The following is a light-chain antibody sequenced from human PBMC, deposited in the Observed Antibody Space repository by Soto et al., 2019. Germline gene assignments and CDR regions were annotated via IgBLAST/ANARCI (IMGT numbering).Light chain of an antibody. CDR1: SSDVGAYNY. Sequence: QSAQTQPPSASGSPGQSVTISCTGTSSDVGAYNYVSWYQQYPGKAPKLMIYEVSKRPSGVPDRFSGSKSGKTASLTVSGLQPEDESDYYCTSYAGSNIWVFGGGTKVTVL. V-gene: IGLV2-8*01. CDR3: TSYAGSNIWV. CDR2: EVS. J-gene: IGLJ3*02.